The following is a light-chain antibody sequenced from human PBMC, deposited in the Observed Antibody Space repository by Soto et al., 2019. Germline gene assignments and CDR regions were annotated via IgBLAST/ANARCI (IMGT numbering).Light chain of an antibody. CDR3: AAWDDSLSGWL. CDR1: SSNIGSDY. Sequence: QAVVTQPPSASGTPGQRVTISCSGSSSNIGSDYVYWYQQLPGTAPKLLMYRNDQRPSGVPDRFSGSKSGTSASLAISGLRSEDEDDYYCAAWDDSLSGWLFGGGTKLTVL. CDR2: RND. J-gene: IGLJ3*02. V-gene: IGLV1-47*01.